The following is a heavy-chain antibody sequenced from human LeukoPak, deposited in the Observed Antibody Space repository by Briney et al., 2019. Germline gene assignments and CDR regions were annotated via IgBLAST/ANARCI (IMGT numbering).Heavy chain of an antibody. CDR2: ISAYNGNT. V-gene: IGHV1-18*01. D-gene: IGHD6-19*01. J-gene: IGHJ6*02. CDR1: GYTFTSYG. Sequence: ASVKVSCKASGYTFTSYGISWVRQAPGQGLEWMGWISAYNGNTNYAQKLQGRVTMPTDTSTSTAYTELRSLRSDDTAVYYCARRYEGSGWYYGMDVWGQGTTVTVSS. CDR3: ARRYEGSGWYYGMDV.